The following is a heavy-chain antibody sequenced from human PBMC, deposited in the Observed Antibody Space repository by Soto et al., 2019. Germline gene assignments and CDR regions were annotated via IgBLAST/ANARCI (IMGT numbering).Heavy chain of an antibody. D-gene: IGHD2-2*02. CDR3: ATHEIGHCISTSCYKGGYYYGMDV. J-gene: IGHJ6*02. Sequence: SVNVSCKASGGTFSSYAISWVRQAPGQGLEWMGGIIPIFGTADYAQKFQGRVTITADESTSTAYMELSSLRSEDTAVYYCATHEIGHCISTSCYKGGYYYGMDVWGQGTTVTVSS. CDR1: GGTFSSYA. CDR2: IIPIFGTA. V-gene: IGHV1-69*13.